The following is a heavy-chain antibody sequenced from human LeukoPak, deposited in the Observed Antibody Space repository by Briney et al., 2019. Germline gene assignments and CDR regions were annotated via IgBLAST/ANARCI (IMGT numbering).Heavy chain of an antibody. J-gene: IGHJ4*02. Sequence: SETLSLTCTVSGGSISSYYWSWIRQPPGKGLEWIGYIYYSGSTNYNPSLKSRVTISVDTSKNQFSLKLSPVTAADTAVYYCARGKVGATGRYFDYWGQGTLVTVSS. CDR3: ARGKVGATGRYFDY. D-gene: IGHD1-26*01. CDR1: GGSISSYY. CDR2: IYYSGST. V-gene: IGHV4-59*01.